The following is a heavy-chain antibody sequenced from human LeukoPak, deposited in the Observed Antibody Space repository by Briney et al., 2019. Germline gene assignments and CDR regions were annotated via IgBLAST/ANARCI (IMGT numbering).Heavy chain of an antibody. CDR2: INPNSGGT. CDR1: GYTFTGYY. D-gene: IGHD3-3*01. V-gene: IGHV1-2*02. Sequence: ASVKVSCKASGYTFTGYYIHWVRQAPGQGLEWMGWINPNSGGTNYAQKFQGRVTMTRDTSISTAYMELSRLRSDDTAVYYCARASSSRFFSGYFDYWGQGTLVTVSS. J-gene: IGHJ4*02. CDR3: ARASSSRFFSGYFDY.